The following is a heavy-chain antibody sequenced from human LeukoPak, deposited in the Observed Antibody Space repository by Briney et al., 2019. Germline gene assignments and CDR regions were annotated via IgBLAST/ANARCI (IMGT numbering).Heavy chain of an antibody. Sequence: EASVKVSCKASGYTFIDYYMNWVRQAPGQGLEWMGWINPNSGDTNYAQKFQGRVTMTRDTSISTAYMELSRLRSDDTAVYYCARVRYRLAETYIDYWGQGTLVTVSS. CDR1: GYTFIDYY. V-gene: IGHV1-2*02. J-gene: IGHJ4*02. CDR3: ARVRYRLAETYIDY. CDR2: INPNSGDT. D-gene: IGHD3-16*01.